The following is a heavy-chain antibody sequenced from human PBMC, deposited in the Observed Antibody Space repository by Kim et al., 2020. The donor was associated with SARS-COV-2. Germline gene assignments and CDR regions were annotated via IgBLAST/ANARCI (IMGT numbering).Heavy chain of an antibody. J-gene: IGHJ6*02. V-gene: IGHV3-7*03. Sequence: LGSVEGRFSISRDNAKNSLSLQINSLRAEDTAVYYCARDVMVAPIYYGMGVWGQGTTVTVSS. D-gene: IGHD2-15*01. CDR3: ARDVMVAPIYYGMGV.